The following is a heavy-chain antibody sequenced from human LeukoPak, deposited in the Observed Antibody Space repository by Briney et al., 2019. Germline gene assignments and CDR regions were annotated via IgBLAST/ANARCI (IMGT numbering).Heavy chain of an antibody. CDR3: ARATGSGWAYYGMDV. Sequence: QPGRSLRLSCAASGFTFDDYAMHWVRQAPGKGLEWVSGISWNSGSIGYADSVKGRFTISRDNAKNSLYLQMNSLRAEDTALYYCARATGSGWAYYGMDVWGQGTTVTVSS. J-gene: IGHJ6*02. CDR2: ISWNSGSI. CDR1: GFTFDDYA. D-gene: IGHD6-19*01. V-gene: IGHV3-9*01.